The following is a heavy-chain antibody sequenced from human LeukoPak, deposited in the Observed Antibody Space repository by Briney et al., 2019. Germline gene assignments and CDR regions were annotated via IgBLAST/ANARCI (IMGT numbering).Heavy chain of an antibody. Sequence: PSETLSLTCTVSGGSISSYYWSWIRQPPGKGLEWIGYIYYSGSTNYNPSLKSRVTISVDTSKSQFSLKLSSVTAADTAVYYCASALYSSGWYYFDYWGQGTLVTVSS. V-gene: IGHV4-59*01. CDR3: ASALYSSGWYYFDY. D-gene: IGHD6-19*01. CDR1: GGSISSYY. J-gene: IGHJ4*02. CDR2: IYYSGST.